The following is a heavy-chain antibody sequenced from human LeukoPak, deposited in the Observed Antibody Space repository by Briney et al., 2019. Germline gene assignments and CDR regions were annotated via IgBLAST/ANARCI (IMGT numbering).Heavy chain of an antibody. J-gene: IGHJ6*02. Sequence: ASVKVSCKASGYTFTSYDINWVRQATGQGLEWMGWMNPNSGNTGYAQKFQGRVTMTRDTSISTAYMELSRLRSDDTAVYYCARTLGAEFGMDVWGQGTTVTVSS. D-gene: IGHD1-26*01. V-gene: IGHV1-8*01. CDR2: MNPNSGNT. CDR3: ARTLGAEFGMDV. CDR1: GYTFTSYD.